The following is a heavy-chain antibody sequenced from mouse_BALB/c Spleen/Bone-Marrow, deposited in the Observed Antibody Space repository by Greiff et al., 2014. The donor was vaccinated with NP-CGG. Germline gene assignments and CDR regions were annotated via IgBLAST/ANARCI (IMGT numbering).Heavy chain of an antibody. Sequence: EVKLMESGPDLVKPGASVKISCKASGYSFTGYYMYWVKQSHGKSLEWIGRVNPNNGDISYYQKFKGKAILTVDKSSSTAYMELRSLTSEDSAVYYCARSTATGFAYWGQGTLVTVSA. CDR1: GYSFTGYY. D-gene: IGHD1-2*01. CDR3: ARSTATGFAY. V-gene: IGHV1-26*01. J-gene: IGHJ3*01. CDR2: VNPNNGDI.